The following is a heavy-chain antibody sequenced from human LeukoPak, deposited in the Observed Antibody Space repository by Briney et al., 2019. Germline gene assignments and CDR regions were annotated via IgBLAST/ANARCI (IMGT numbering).Heavy chain of an antibody. Sequence: GWAVRLSRAASRFTFDDYAMHWLRQAPGKGLEWVSLISGDGGSTYYADSVKGRFTISRDNSKNSLYLQMNSLRTEDTALYYCAVGSYLFDYWGQGPLVTVSS. V-gene: IGHV3-43*02. D-gene: IGHD1-26*01. CDR3: AVGSYLFDY. J-gene: IGHJ4*02. CDR1: RFTFDDYA. CDR2: ISGDGGST.